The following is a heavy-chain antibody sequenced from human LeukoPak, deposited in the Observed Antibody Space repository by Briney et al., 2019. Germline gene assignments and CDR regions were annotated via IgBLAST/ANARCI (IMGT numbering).Heavy chain of an antibody. CDR1: GFTFSSYW. CDR2: INHNGNVN. CDR3: AKCGGPHYYGSGSPLDY. Sequence: PGGSLRLSCAASGFTFSSYWMNWARQAPGKGLEWVASINHNGNVNYYVDSVKGRFTISRDNAKNSLYLQMNSLRAEDTALYYCAKCGGPHYYGSGSPLDYWGQGTLVTVSS. J-gene: IGHJ4*02. D-gene: IGHD3-10*01. V-gene: IGHV3-7*03.